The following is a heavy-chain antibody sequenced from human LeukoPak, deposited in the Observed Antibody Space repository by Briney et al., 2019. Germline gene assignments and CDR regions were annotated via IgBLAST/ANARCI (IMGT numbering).Heavy chain of an antibody. CDR1: GGSISSGSYY. Sequence: PSQTLSLTCTVSGGSISSGSYYWSWIRQPAGKGLEWIGRIYTSGSTNYNPSLKSRVTISVDTSKNQFSLKLSSVTAADTAVYYCARASSSGPAGYYYYYMDVWGKGTTVTVSS. D-gene: IGHD6-19*01. J-gene: IGHJ6*03. V-gene: IGHV4-61*02. CDR3: ARASSSGPAGYYYYYMDV. CDR2: IYTSGST.